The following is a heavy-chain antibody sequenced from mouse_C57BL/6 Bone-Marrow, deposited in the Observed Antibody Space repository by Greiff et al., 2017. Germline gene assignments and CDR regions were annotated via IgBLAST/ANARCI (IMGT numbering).Heavy chain of an antibody. CDR2: INPSTGGP. V-gene: IGHV1-53*01. J-gene: IGHJ4*01. D-gene: IGHD3-2*01. CDR3: ASRQGYYARDY. Sequence: QVQLQQPGTELVKPGASVKLSCKASGYTFTSYWMHWVKQRPGQGLEWIGNINPSTGGPNSTEKFKSKGTLTVDKSSSTSYMQLSRLRSEGSAVYYCASRQGYYARDYWCQGTSVTVSS. CDR1: GYTFTSYW.